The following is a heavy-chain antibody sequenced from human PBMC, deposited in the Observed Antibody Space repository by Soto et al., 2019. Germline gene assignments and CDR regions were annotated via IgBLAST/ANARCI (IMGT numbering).Heavy chain of an antibody. CDR2: IYYSGST. CDR1: GGSISSYY. D-gene: IGHD6-6*01. J-gene: IGHJ5*02. V-gene: IGHV4-59*01. Sequence: PSETLSLTCTVSGGSISSYYWSWIRQPPGKGLEWIGYIYYSGSTNYNPSLKSRVTISVDTSKNQFSLKLSSVTAAGTAVYYCARGGKVWYSSSSRGLFDPWGQGTLVTVSS. CDR3: ARGGKVWYSSSSRGLFDP.